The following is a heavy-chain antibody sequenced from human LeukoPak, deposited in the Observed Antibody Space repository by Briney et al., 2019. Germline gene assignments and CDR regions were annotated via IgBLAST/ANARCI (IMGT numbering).Heavy chain of an antibody. CDR2: MNPNSGNT. D-gene: IGHD1-26*01. Sequence: PRASVKVSCKASGYTFTGYYMHWVRQAPGQGLEWMGWMNPNSGNTGYAQKFQGRVTMTRNTSISTAYMELSSLRSEDTAVYYCARGKWELPVPRAFDIWGQGTMVTVSS. CDR3: ARGKWELPVPRAFDI. CDR1: GYTFTGYY. J-gene: IGHJ3*02. V-gene: IGHV1-8*02.